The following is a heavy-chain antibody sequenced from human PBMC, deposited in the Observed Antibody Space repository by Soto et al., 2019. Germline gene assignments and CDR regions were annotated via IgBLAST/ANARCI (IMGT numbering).Heavy chain of an antibody. Sequence: SETLSLTCTVSGGSIRSGGYYWSWVRQNPSRGLEWIGNIYYSGNTYYNPSLKSRLTISVDTSKNQFSLNLSSVTAADTAVYYCARDRLMATAGTARHYFGLDVWGQGTTVTVSS. V-gene: IGHV4-31*03. D-gene: IGHD5-18*01. CDR3: ARDRLMATAGTARHYFGLDV. J-gene: IGHJ6*02. CDR1: GGSIRSGGYY. CDR2: IYYSGNT.